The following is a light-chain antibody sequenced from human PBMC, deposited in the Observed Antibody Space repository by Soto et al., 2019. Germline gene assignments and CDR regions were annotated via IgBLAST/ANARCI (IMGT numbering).Light chain of an antibody. V-gene: IGKV3-20*01. CDR2: GGY. J-gene: IGKJ1*01. CDR1: QSVNSRY. Sequence: EVVLTQSPGTLSLSPGERATLSFRASQSVNSRYIAWYQVKPGQAPRVIIYGGYTRAAGIPDGFSGSGSGTDFTLTISRLEPEDFAVYYCQQYGSSQWTFGQGTKVDIK. CDR3: QQYGSSQWT.